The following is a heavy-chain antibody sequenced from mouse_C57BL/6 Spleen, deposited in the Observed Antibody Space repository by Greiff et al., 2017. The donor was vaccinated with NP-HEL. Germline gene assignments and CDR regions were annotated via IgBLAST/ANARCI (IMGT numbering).Heavy chain of an antibody. D-gene: IGHD1-1*01. Sequence: QVQLQQPGAELVKPGASVKMSCKASGYTFTSYWITWVQQRPGQGLEWIGDIYPGSGSTNYNEKFKSKATLTVDTSSSTAYMQLSSLTSEDSAVYYCARSNYYGSSYWYFDVWGTGTTVTVSS. CDR3: ARSNYYGSSYWYFDV. CDR2: IYPGSGST. J-gene: IGHJ1*03. CDR1: GYTFTSYW. V-gene: IGHV1-55*01.